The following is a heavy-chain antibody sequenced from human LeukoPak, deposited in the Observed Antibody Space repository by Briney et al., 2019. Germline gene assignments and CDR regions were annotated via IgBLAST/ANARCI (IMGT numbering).Heavy chain of an antibody. J-gene: IGHJ4*02. D-gene: IGHD3-16*01. CDR1: GGTFSSYA. CDR2: IIPIFGTA. V-gene: IGHV1-69*05. Sequence: GSSVKVSCKASGGTFSSYAISWVRQAPGQGLEWMGGIIPIFGTANYAQKFQGRVTITTDESTSTAYMEPSSLRSEDTAVYYCARGAAWGRRYYFDYWGQRTLVTVSS. CDR3: ARGAAWGRRYYFDY.